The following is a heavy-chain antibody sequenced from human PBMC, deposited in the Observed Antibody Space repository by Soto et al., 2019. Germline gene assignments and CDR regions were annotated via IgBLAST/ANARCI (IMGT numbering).Heavy chain of an antibody. CDR3: TTEAPPYLLPTVTPYMDV. CDR1: GFTFSNAW. J-gene: IGHJ6*03. CDR2: IKSKTDGGTT. D-gene: IGHD4-4*01. V-gene: IGHV3-15*01. Sequence: GGSLRLSCAASGFTFSNAWMSWVRQAPGKGLEWVGRIKSKTDGGTTDYAAPVKGRFTISRDDSKNTLYLQMNSLKTEDTAVYYCTTEAPPYLLPTVTPYMDVWGKGTTVTVSS.